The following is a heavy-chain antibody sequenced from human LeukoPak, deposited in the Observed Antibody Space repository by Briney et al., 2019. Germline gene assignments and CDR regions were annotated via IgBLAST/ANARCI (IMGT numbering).Heavy chain of an antibody. J-gene: IGHJ6*04. CDR2: ISSSGSTI. CDR1: GFTFSSYE. V-gene: IGHV3-48*03. CDR3: AAGLDIVVVPAASYYGMDV. Sequence: GGSLRLSCAAPGFTFSSYEMNWVRQAPGKGLEWVSYISSSGSTIYYADSVKGRFTISRDNAKNSLYLQMNSLRAEDTAVYYCAAGLDIVVVPAASYYGMDVWGKGTTVTVSS. D-gene: IGHD2-2*01.